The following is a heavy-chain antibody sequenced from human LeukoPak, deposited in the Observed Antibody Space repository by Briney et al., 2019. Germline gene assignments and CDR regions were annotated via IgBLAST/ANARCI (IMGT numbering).Heavy chain of an antibody. CDR3: AQDSGPVGATLFDY. CDR1: GFTFDDYA. J-gene: IGHJ4*02. CDR2: ISGNIGSI. D-gene: IGHD1-26*01. Sequence: GRSLRLSCAASGFTFDDYAMHWGRQAPGEGLGWGSGISGNIGSIGYADSVKGRFIISRDNAKNSQYLQLNSLRADDTALYYCAQDSGPVGATLFDYWGQGTLVTVCS. V-gene: IGHV3-9*01.